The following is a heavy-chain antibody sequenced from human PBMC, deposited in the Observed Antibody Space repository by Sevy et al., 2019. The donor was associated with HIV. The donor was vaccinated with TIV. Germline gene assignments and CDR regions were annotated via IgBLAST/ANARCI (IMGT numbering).Heavy chain of an antibody. CDR1: GFTFSNYD. V-gene: IGHV3-30*15. CDR3: ARLFSCGGDCYYLDY. Sequence: GGYLRLSCAASGFTFSNYDMHWVRQAPGKGLEWVAVISHDGNYKNYADSVKVRFTISRDAFKNTLYLQMSSLRPEDTAVYFCARLFSCGGDCYYLDYWGQGALVTVSS. D-gene: IGHD2-21*02. CDR2: ISHDGNYK. J-gene: IGHJ4*02.